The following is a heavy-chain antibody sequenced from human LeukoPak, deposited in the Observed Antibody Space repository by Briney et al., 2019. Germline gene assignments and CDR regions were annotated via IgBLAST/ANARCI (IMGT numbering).Heavy chain of an antibody. J-gene: IGHJ4*02. V-gene: IGHV3-7*05. CDR2: IKQDGSEK. Sequence: GGSLRLSCAASGFTFSNYWMTWVRQAPGKGLEWVANIKQDGSEKYYVDSVKGRFTISRDNAKNSLYLQMNSLRAEDAALYYCAREDQPRGTFDYWGQGILVTVSS. CDR1: GFTFSNYW. D-gene: IGHD2-15*01. CDR3: AREDQPRGTFDY.